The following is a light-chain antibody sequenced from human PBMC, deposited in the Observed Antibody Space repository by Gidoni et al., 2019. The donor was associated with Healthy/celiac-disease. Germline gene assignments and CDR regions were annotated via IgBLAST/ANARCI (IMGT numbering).Light chain of an antibody. Sequence: SVLTQPPPASGAPGPRVTISCSGSSSNIGSNTVNWYQQLPGTAPKLLIYSNNQRPSGVPDRFSGSKSGTSASLAISGLQSEDEADYYCAAWDDSLNGFWVFGGGTKLTVL. CDR1: SSNIGSNT. V-gene: IGLV1-44*01. J-gene: IGLJ3*02. CDR3: AAWDDSLNGFWV. CDR2: SNN.